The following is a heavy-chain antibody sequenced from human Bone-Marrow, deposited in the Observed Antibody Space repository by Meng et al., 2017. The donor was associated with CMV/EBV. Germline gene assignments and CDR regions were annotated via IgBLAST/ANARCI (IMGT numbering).Heavy chain of an antibody. CDR1: GGSISSYY. CDR3: ARAQIVGATTLFDY. CDR2: ISSSSSTI. D-gene: IGHD1-26*01. J-gene: IGHJ4*02. Sequence: GGSLRLSCTVSGGSISSYYWSWIRQPPGKGLEWVSYISSSSSTIYYADSVKGRFTISRDNAKNSLYLQMNSLRAEDTAVYYCARAQIVGATTLFDYWGQGTLVTVSS. V-gene: IGHV3-11*04.